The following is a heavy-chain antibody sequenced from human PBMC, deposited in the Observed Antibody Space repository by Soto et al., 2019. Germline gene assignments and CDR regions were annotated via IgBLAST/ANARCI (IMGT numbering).Heavy chain of an antibody. CDR1: GYSSPSYW. V-gene: IGHV5-10-1*04. D-gene: IGHD3-10*01. J-gene: IGHJ4*02. CDR3: ARHRAYGSGNVVFDY. Sequence: PGESLKISCKASGYSSPSYWISWVRQMPGKGLEWMGRIDPSDSYINYSPSLQGQVTMSIDKSISTAYLHWRSLTASDTAIYFCARHRAYGSGNVVFDYWGQGTLVTVSS. CDR2: IDPSDSYI.